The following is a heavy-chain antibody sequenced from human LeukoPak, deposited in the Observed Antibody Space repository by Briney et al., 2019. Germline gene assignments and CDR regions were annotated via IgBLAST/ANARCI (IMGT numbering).Heavy chain of an antibody. CDR1: GFTFRSYA. CDR2: ISGSGGST. J-gene: IGHJ4*02. V-gene: IGHV3-23*01. Sequence: GGSLRLSCAASGFTFRSYAMSWVRQAPGKGLEWVSAISGSGGSTYYADSVKGRFTISRDNSKNTLYLQMNSLRAEDTAVYYCAKDYYDSSGYFDYWGQGTLVTVSS. D-gene: IGHD3-22*01. CDR3: AKDYYDSSGYFDY.